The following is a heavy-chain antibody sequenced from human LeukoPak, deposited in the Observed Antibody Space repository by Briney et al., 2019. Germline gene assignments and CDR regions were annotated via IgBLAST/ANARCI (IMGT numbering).Heavy chain of an antibody. CDR1: GGPISSYY. Sequence: SETLSLTCTVPGGPISSYYWSWIRQPPGKGLEWIGYIHDSGSTKYNPSLKSRVTMSVDTSRNHLSLKLTSVTAADTAVYYCARGRSGGDWFDPWGQGTLVTVSS. CDR3: ARGRSGGDWFDP. J-gene: IGHJ5*02. V-gene: IGHV4-59*01. CDR2: IHDSGST. D-gene: IGHD3-10*01.